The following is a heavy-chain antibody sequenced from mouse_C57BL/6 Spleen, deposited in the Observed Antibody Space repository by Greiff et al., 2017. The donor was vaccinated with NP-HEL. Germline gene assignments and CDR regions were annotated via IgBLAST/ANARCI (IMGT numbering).Heavy chain of an antibody. CDR1: GYTFTSYW. CDR2: IDPSDSET. V-gene: IGHV1-52*01. Sequence: QVQLQQPGAELVRPGSSVKLSCKASGYTFTSYWMHWVKQRPIQGLEWIGNIDPSDSETHYNQKFKDKATLTVDKSSSTAYMQLSSLTSEDSAVYYCARSGGSSYFDVGGTGTTVTVSS. D-gene: IGHD1-1*01. J-gene: IGHJ1*03. CDR3: ARSGGSSYFDV.